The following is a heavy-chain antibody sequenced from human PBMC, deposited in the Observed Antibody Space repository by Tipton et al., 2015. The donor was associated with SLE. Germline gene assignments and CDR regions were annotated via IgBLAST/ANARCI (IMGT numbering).Heavy chain of an antibody. CDR2: IWYDGSSK. D-gene: IGHD5-18*01. CDR1: GFSFSSYT. J-gene: IGHJ3*02. V-gene: IGHV3-33*01. CDR3: AREIQLWLGAFNI. Sequence: SLRLSCAASGFSFSSYTMHWVRQAPGKGLEWVAVIWYDGSSKYYADSVEGRFTISRDNSKDTLYLQMNSLRAEDTAVYYCAREIQLWLGAFNIWGQGTMVSVSS.